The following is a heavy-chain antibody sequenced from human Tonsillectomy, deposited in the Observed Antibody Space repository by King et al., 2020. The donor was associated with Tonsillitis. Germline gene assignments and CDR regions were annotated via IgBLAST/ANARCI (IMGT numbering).Heavy chain of an antibody. CDR2: ISGRGGST. Sequence: VQLVESGGGLVQPGGSLRLSCAASGFSFSGYAMSWVRQAPGKGLEWVSAISGRGGSTFYAESVKGRFTISRDNSKKTLYLQMNSLRAEDTAVYYCAVTGVPNYYYYYGMDVWGQGTTVIVSS. CDR3: AVTGVPNYYYYYGMDV. D-gene: IGHD3-9*01. CDR1: GFSFSGYA. V-gene: IGHV3-23*04. J-gene: IGHJ6*02.